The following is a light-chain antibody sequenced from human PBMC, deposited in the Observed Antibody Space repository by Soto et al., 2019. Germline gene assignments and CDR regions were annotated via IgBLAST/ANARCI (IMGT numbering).Light chain of an antibody. Sequence: QSALTQPASVSGSPGQSSTISCTGSGSDIGDYDYVSWYQQHPGKAPKVLISEVSNRPSGVSNRFSGSKSGNTASLTISGLQAEDEADYYCNSYATGNTRVFGTGTKVTVL. CDR3: NSYATGNTRV. J-gene: IGLJ1*01. CDR2: EVS. V-gene: IGLV2-14*01. CDR1: GSDIGDYDY.